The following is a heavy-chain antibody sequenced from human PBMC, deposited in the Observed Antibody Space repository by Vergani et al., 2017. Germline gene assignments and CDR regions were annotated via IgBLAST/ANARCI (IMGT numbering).Heavy chain of an antibody. CDR2: ISAYNANT. CDR1: GYTFTKFG. J-gene: IGHJ4*02. CDR3: GRGGGQTALDL. Sequence: QVQLVQSGAEVKKPGAPVKVSCKASGYTFTKFGITWVRQAPGQGLQWMGWISAYNANTNFSQKLQGRVFMTTDTSTRTAYMELRSLRSDDTAVYYCGRGGGQTALDLWGQGTLVTVSS. D-gene: IGHD5-18*01. V-gene: IGHV1-18*01.